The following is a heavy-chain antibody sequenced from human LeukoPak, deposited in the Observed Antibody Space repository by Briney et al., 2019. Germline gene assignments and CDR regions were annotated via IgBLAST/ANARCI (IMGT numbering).Heavy chain of an antibody. V-gene: IGHV4-39*01. CDR3: ARVGAVAGYFDY. CDR2: IYYSGST. Sequence: SETLSLTCTVSGDSISSSSSYWGWIRQPPGEGLEWIGSIYYSGSTYYNTSLKSRVTIPVDTSKNQFSLKLSSVTAADTAVYYCARVGAVAGYFDYWGQGTLATVSS. CDR1: GDSISSSSSY. J-gene: IGHJ4*02. D-gene: IGHD6-19*01.